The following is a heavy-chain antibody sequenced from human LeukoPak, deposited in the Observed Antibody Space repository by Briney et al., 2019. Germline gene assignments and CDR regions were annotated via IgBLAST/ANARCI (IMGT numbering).Heavy chain of an antibody. D-gene: IGHD3-10*01. Sequence: PGGSLRLSCAASGFTFSDYYMSWIRQAPGKGLEWVSYISSSGYMIYADSVKGRFTISRDNAKNSLYLQMNSLRAEDTAVYYCARVGGSIWFGEFRFDPWGQGTLVTVSS. CDR3: ARVGGSIWFGEFRFDP. CDR1: GFTFSDYY. V-gene: IGHV3-11*01. CDR2: ISSSGYMI. J-gene: IGHJ5*02.